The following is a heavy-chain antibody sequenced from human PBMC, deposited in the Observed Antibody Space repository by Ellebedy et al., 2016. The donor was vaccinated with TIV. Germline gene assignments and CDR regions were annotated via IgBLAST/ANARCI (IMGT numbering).Heavy chain of an antibody. D-gene: IGHD1-14*01. CDR3: ARLLTTGTHGIDY. CDR1: GFTFSDYY. V-gene: IGHV3-11*06. CDR2: ISSSSSYT. J-gene: IGHJ4*02. Sequence: GGSLRLSXAASGFTFSDYYMSWIRQAPGKGLEWVSYISSSSSYTNYADSVKGRFTISRDNAKNSLYLQMNSLRAEDTAVYYCARLLTTGTHGIDYWGQGTLVTVSS.